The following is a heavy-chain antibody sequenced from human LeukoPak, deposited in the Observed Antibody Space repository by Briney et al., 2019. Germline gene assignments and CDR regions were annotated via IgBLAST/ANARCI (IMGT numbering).Heavy chain of an antibody. Sequence: ASVKVSCKASGYTFTSYYTHCVRQAPGQGLEWMGIINPSGGSTSYAQKFQGRVTMTRDTSTSTVYMELSSLRSEDTAVYYCAKAVAKPYIDVWGKRTTVTVSS. CDR3: AKAVAKPYIDV. V-gene: IGHV1-46*01. D-gene: IGHD2-2*01. CDR1: GYTFTSYY. CDR2: INPSGGST. J-gene: IGHJ6*03.